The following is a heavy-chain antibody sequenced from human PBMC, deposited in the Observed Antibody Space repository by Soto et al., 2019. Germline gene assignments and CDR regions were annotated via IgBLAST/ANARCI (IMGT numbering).Heavy chain of an antibody. CDR3: ARVQSSSFYFDI. CDR1: GGSISSHY. J-gene: IGHJ3*02. CDR2: IYYSGST. V-gene: IGHV4-59*11. Sequence: SETLSLTCTVSGGSISSHYWSWIRQPPGKGLEWIGYIYYSGSTNYNPSLKSRVAISVDTSKNQFSLKLSSVTAADTAVYYCARVQSSSFYFDIGGKGKRATLPS. D-gene: IGHD6-19*01.